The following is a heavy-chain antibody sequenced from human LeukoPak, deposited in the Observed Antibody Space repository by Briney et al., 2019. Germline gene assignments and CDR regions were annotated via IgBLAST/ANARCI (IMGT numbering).Heavy chain of an antibody. Sequence: SETLPLTCTVSGGSISSYYWSWIRQPPGKGLEWIGYIYYSGSTNYNPSLKSRVTISVDTSKNQFSLKLSSVTAADTAVYYCARGRYYDILTGYHEAFDIWGQGTMVTVSS. J-gene: IGHJ3*02. V-gene: IGHV4-59*12. CDR1: GGSISSYY. D-gene: IGHD3-9*01. CDR2: IYYSGST. CDR3: ARGRYYDILTGYHEAFDI.